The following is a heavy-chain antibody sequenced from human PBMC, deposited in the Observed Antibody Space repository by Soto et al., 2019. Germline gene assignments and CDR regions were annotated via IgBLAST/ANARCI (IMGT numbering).Heavy chain of an antibody. J-gene: IGHJ4*02. Sequence: ASVKVSCKASGYTFTSYGISWVRQAPGQGLEWMGWINAYNGNTNYAQNFQGRVTMTTDTFTSTAYMELRSLRSDDTAVYYCARVISYTISTISLDYFDYWGQGTLVTVSS. D-gene: IGHD1-1*01. CDR2: INAYNGNT. V-gene: IGHV1-18*01. CDR3: ARVISYTISTISLDYFDY. CDR1: GYTFTSYG.